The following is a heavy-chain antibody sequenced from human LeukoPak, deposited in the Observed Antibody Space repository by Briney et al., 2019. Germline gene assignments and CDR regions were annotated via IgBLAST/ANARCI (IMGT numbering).Heavy chain of an antibody. Sequence: GGSLRLYCAAAGFTFSSYDMHWVRQAPGKGLEWVAVISYDGSNKYYADSVKGRFTISRDNSKNTLYLQMNSLRAEDTAVYYCARGPVVVVAAQYFDYWGQGTLVTVSS. V-gene: IGHV3-30-3*01. J-gene: IGHJ4*02. CDR1: GFTFSSYD. D-gene: IGHD2-15*01. CDR3: ARGPVVVVAAQYFDY. CDR2: ISYDGSNK.